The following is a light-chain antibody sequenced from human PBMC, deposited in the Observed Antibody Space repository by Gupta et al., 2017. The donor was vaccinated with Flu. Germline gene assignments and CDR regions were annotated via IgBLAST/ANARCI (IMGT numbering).Light chain of an antibody. CDR2: DVT. V-gene: IGLV2-11*01. CDR1: SSDVGAYYY. Sequence: QSALTQPRSVSGSPGQSVAMSCTGTSSDVGAYYYVSWYQQHQGKAPILMIYDVTTGPPGVPYCFSGSNSANTAPLTVSEVEAEDEDYYYSDSNGGNRLFGTGTKLTVL. J-gene: IGLJ1*01. CDR3: DSNGGNRL.